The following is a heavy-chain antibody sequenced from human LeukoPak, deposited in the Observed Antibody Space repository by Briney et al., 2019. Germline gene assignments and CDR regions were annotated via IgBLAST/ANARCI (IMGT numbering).Heavy chain of an antibody. Sequence: VKPGGSLRLSCAASGFTFSYAWMSWVRQAPGKGLEWVGHIKSKADGGTTDYAAPVKGRFTISRDDSKNTLYLQMSSLTTEDTAVYYCTTDPVPTTILTYYFDYWGPGTLVTVSS. CDR3: TTDPVPTTILTYYFDY. D-gene: IGHD1-1*01. CDR2: IKSKADGGTT. V-gene: IGHV3-15*01. J-gene: IGHJ4*02. CDR1: GFTFSYAW.